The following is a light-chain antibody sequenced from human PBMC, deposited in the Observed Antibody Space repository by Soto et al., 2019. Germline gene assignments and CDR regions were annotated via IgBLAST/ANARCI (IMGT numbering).Light chain of an antibody. Sequence: DIQMTQSPSTLSASVGDRVTITCRASQSIGSSLAWYQQKPGTAPKLLIYRASTLEDGVTSRFRGSGSGAEFSLTFSSLQPADFATYYRQQYSGYSPYTFGQGTKLEL. CDR3: QQYSGYSPYT. J-gene: IGKJ2*01. V-gene: IGKV1-5*03. CDR1: QSIGSS. CDR2: RAS.